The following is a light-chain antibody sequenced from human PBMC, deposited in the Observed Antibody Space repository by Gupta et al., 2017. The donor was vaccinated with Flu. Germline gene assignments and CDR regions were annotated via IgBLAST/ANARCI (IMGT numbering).Light chain of an antibody. J-gene: IGKJ1*01. CDR3: MHSTRGPWT. Sequence: QSPLSLIYKASNRDPGVPDRISGSGSGTDFTLKISRVEAEDVGVYYCMHSTRGPWTCGQGTKVEIK. V-gene: IGKV2-30*01. CDR2: KAS.